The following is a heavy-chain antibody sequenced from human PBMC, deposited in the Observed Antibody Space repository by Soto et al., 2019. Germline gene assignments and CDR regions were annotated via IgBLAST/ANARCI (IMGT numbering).Heavy chain of an antibody. J-gene: IGHJ4*02. Sequence: QVLLQESGPGLVQPSGTLSLSCAVSGGSISSSHFWGWVRQPPGKGLEWVGDISHSGSVNYNPSLKILVTISIDKSKNQFSLKLNSVTAADTAVYYCARSFGWYAIDYWGQGTLVIVSS. D-gene: IGHD6-19*01. CDR2: ISHSGSV. CDR1: GGSISSSHF. V-gene: IGHV4-4*02. CDR3: ARSFGWYAIDY.